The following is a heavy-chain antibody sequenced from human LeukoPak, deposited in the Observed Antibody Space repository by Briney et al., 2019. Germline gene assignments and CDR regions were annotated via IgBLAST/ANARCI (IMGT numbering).Heavy chain of an antibody. J-gene: IGHJ6*03. CDR1: GFTFSSYG. CDR2: IRYDGSND. V-gene: IGHV3-30*02. D-gene: IGHD5-18*01. Sequence: PGGSLRLPCAASGFTFSSYGMHWARQAPGKGLEWVAFIRYDGSNDSYADSVKGRFSISRDNSKNTLYLEMNSLRAEDTAVYYCARAGMETDPLDYYYYMDVWGKGTTVTVSS. CDR3: ARAGMETDPLDYYYYMDV.